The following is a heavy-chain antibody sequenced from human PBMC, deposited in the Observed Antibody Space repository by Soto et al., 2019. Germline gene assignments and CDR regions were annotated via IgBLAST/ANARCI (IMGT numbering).Heavy chain of an antibody. CDR1: GYTFTSYY. CDR2: INPSGGNT. V-gene: IGHV1-46*01. CDR3: TRDLVARGTIQLHSNWFDP. D-gene: IGHD3-10*01. J-gene: IGHJ5*02. Sequence: ASVKVSCKASGYTFTSYYMHWVRQAPGQGPEWMGLINPSGGNTGYSQKFQGRVTMTRDTSTNTVYMELSSLRSDDTATYYCTRDLVARGTIQLHSNWFDPWGQGTLVTVSS.